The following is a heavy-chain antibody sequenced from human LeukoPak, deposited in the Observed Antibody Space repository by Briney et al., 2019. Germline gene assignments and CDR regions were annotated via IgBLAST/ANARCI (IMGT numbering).Heavy chain of an antibody. CDR2: IYTSGST. CDR1: GGSISSGSYY. J-gene: IGHJ4*02. CDR3: ARETYYDFWSGYYQDY. V-gene: IGHV4-61*02. D-gene: IGHD3-3*01. Sequence: PSETLSLTCTVSGGSISSGSYYWSWIRQPAGKGLEWIGRIYTSGSTNYNPSLKSRVTIPVDTSKNRFSLKLSSVTAADTAVYYCARETYYDFWSGYYQDYWGQGTLVTVSS.